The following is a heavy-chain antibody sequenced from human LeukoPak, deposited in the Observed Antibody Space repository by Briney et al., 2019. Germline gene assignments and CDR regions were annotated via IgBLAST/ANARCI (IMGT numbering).Heavy chain of an antibody. CDR2: ISCSGSTI. CDR3: ARDQGRFKDCGGDCYAAFDI. Sequence: PGGSLRLSCAASGFTFSSYEMNWVRQAPGKGLKWVSYISCSGSTIYYADSVKGRFTISRDNAKNSLYLQMNSLRAEDTAVYYCARDQGRFKDCGGDCYAAFDIWGQGTMVTVSS. D-gene: IGHD2-21*02. V-gene: IGHV3-48*03. CDR1: GFTFSSYE. J-gene: IGHJ3*02.